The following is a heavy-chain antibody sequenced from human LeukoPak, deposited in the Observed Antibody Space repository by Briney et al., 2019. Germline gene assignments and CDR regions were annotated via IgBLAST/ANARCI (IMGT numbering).Heavy chain of an antibody. CDR2: INHSGST. D-gene: IGHD6-19*01. V-gene: IGHV4-34*01. CDR1: GGSFSGYY. CDR3: ARGRIAVAGRGAYYYYGMDV. J-gene: IGHJ6*02. Sequence: SETLSLTCAVYGGSFSGYYWSWIRQPPGKGLEWIGEINHSGSTNYNPSLKSRVTISVETSKNQFSLKLSSVTAADTAVYYCARGRIAVAGRGAYYYYGMDVWGQGTTVTVSS.